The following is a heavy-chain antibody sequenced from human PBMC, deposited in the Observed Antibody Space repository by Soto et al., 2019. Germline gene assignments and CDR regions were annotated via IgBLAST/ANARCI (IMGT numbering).Heavy chain of an antibody. CDR3: AGDIRTGSYRFDY. CDR1: GGSISNYY. J-gene: IGHJ4*02. Sequence: QVQLQESGPGLVKPSETLSLTCTVSGGSISNYYWSWIRQPPGKGLEWIGYIYHSGSTIYNPSLKSRFTISVDTSKNQFSLKLTSVTAADAAVYYCAGDIRTGSYRFDYWGQGTLVTVSS. CDR2: IYHSGST. D-gene: IGHD1-26*01. V-gene: IGHV4-59*08.